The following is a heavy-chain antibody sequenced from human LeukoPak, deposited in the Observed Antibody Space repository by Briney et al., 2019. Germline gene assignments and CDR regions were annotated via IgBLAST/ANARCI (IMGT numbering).Heavy chain of an antibody. D-gene: IGHD1-26*01. V-gene: IGHV3-43D*03. CDR3: AKDRGSYHYYYYYMDV. CDR2: ISWDGGST. CDR1: GFTFDDYA. Sequence: GGSLRLSCAASGFTFDDYAMYWVRQAPGKGLEWVSLISWDGGSTYYADSVKGRFTISRDNSKNSLYLQMNSLRAEDTALYYCAKDRGSYHYYYYYMDVWGKGTTVTVSS. J-gene: IGHJ6*03.